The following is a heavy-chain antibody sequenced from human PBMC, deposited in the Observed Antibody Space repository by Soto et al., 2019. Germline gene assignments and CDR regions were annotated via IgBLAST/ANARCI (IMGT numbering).Heavy chain of an antibody. CDR3: AGSIAP. CDR1: GGSISSGGYY. CDR2: NYYSGST. J-gene: IGHJ5*02. Sequence: QVQLQESGPGLVKPSQTLSLTCTVSGGSISSGGYYWRWIRQPPREGLEWTGNNYYSGSTYYNPSLKTRVPRSVDTSQTQFPLKLTSVPTAATAVYYSAGSIAPWGQGTLVPASS. V-gene: IGHV4-31*03.